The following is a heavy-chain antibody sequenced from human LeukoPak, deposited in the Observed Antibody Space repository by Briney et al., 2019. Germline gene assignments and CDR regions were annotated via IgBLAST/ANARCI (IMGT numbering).Heavy chain of an antibody. CDR2: INHSGST. V-gene: IGHV4-34*01. Sequence: SETLSLTCAVYGGSFSGYYWSWIRQPPGKGLEWIGEINHSGSTNYNPSLKSRVTISVDTSKNQFSLKLSSVTAADTAVYYCARSHGYSYARDDYWGQGTLVTVSS. CDR3: ARSHGYSYARDDY. J-gene: IGHJ4*02. CDR1: GGSFSGYY. D-gene: IGHD5-18*01.